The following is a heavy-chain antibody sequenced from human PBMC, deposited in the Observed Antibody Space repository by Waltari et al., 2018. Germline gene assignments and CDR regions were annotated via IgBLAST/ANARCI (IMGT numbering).Heavy chain of an antibody. Sequence: QVQLQQSGAGLVRPSAILSLTCDVFGGSFPGFYWSWIRQTPEKGLEWIGEVIHSGGTVYNPSLESRVTISIDTSKNQFSLRLTSVTAADTAVYFCARGKLNFDVWGQGAQVTVSS. J-gene: IGHJ4*02. CDR1: GGSFPGFY. V-gene: IGHV4-34*12. CDR3: ARGKLNFDV. CDR2: VIHSGGT.